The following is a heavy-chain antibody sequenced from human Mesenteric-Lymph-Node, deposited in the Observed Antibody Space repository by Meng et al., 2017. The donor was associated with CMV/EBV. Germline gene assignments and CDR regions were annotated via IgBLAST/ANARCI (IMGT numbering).Heavy chain of an antibody. Sequence: GESLKISCAASGFTFSTYPMSWVRQAPEKGLDWVSSISESGGSTYYADSVKGRFTISRDNAKNTLYLQMNSLRAEDTAVYYCARDFPTSSGFLLDYWGQGTLVTVSS. CDR3: ARDFPTSSGFLLDY. D-gene: IGHD3-22*01. J-gene: IGHJ4*02. CDR2: ISESGGST. CDR1: GFTFSTYP. V-gene: IGHV3-23*01.